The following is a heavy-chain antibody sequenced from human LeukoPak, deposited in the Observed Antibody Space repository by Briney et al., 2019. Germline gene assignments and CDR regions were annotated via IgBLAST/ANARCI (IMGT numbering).Heavy chain of an antibody. D-gene: IGHD5-24*01. Sequence: SETLSLTCTVSGGSVTTHNWSWIRQPAGKGMEWIGCIYTSGSTSYNPSLKSRVTISGDWSKKQFSLRLSSVTAADTAMYYCTRGDGWHYPWGQGILVTVSS. J-gene: IGHJ5*02. CDR3: TRGDGWHYP. CDR2: IYTSGST. CDR1: GGSVTTHN. V-gene: IGHV4-4*07.